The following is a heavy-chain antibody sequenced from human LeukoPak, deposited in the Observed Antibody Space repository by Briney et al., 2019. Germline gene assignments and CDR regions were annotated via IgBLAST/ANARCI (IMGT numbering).Heavy chain of an antibody. V-gene: IGHV3-23*01. CDR2: ITTGDGNT. CDR3: AKDGGLWVSAHWGDS. Sequence: GGSLRLSCAASGFIFSSYAMSWVRQALGKGLKWVSTITTGDGNTYYADSVKGRFTVSRDDSKNTLYLQMNSLRAEDTAVYYCAKDGGLWVSAHWGDSWGRGTLVTVSS. D-gene: IGHD7-27*01. CDR1: GFIFSSYA. J-gene: IGHJ4*02.